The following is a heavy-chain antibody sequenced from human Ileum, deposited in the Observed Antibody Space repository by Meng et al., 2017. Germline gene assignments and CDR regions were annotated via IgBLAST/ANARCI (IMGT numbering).Heavy chain of an antibody. CDR3: ARVVGGPASMSGWFDP. CDR2: IYHSGSP. J-gene: IGHJ5*01. V-gene: IGHV4-4*02. Sequence: LRERGPGLGKPSGTLPLTCAGSGGSTSRSNWWTWVRQDPGKGLEWIGEIYHSGSPNYNPSLKSRVTISVDKSQNQFSLKLNSVTAADTAVYYCARVVGGPASMSGWFDPWGQGTLVTVSS. D-gene: IGHD2-2*01. CDR1: GGSTSRSNW.